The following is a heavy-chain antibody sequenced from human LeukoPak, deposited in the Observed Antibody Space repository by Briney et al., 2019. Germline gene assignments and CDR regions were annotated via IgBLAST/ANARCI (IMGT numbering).Heavy chain of an antibody. D-gene: IGHD3-10*01. J-gene: IGHJ4*02. CDR3: ASYGSGRQHADY. CDR2: ISYDATSE. Sequence: PGRSLRLSCAASGFTFSNYGMHWVRQAPGKGLEWVAVISYDATSEYYADSVKGRFTISRDNAKNSLYLQMNSLRAEDTAVYYCASYGSGRQHADYWGQGTLVTVSS. CDR1: GFTFSNYG. V-gene: IGHV3-30*03.